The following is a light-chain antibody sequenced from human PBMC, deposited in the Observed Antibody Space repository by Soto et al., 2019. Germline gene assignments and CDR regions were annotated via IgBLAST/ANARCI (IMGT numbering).Light chain of an antibody. V-gene: IGLV1-40*01. CDR1: SSNIGAGYD. J-gene: IGLJ3*02. CDR2: GNS. Sequence: QSVLTQPPSVSGAPGQRVTISCTGSSSNIGAGYDVHWYQQLPGTAPNLLIYGNSNRPSGVPDLFSGSKSGTSASLAITGLQAEDEADYYCQSYGSSLSALFGGGTKVTVL. CDR3: QSYGSSLSAL.